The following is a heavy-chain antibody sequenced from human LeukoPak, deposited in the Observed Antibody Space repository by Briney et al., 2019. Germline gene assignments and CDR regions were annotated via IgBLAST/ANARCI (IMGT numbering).Heavy chain of an antibody. J-gene: IGHJ4*01. CDR3: AKKGSYSSGWYGGHYFDS. CDR1: GFTFSSYA. D-gene: IGHD6-19*01. CDR2: IGGDSST. Sequence: GGSLRLSCAASGFTFSSYAMSWVRQAPGKGLEWVAAIGGDSSTYYTGSVRGRFTISRDNSKNTVYLRMSSLRVEDTAVYYCAKKGSYSSGWYGGHYFDSWGQGTLVTVSS. V-gene: IGHV3-23*01.